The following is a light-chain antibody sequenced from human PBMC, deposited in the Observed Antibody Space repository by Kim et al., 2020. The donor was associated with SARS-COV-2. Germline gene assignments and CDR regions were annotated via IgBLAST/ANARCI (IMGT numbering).Light chain of an antibody. CDR1: QSISSY. J-gene: IGKJ2*01. CDR3: QQSYSTLLYT. CDR2: AAS. V-gene: IGKV1-39*01. Sequence: ASVGDRVTITCRASQSISSYLNWYQQKPGKAPKLLIYAASSLQSGVPSRFSGSGSGTDFTLTISSLQPEDFATYYCQQSYSTLLYTFGQGTKLEIK.